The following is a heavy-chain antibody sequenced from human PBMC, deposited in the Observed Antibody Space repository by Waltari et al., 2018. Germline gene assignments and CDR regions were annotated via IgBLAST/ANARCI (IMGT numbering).Heavy chain of an antibody. J-gene: IGHJ6*02. D-gene: IGHD2-2*01. CDR3: ARVGCSSTSCYFRYYYYYGMDV. CDR2: INHSGRT. CDR1: GGSFSGYY. V-gene: IGHV4-34*01. Sequence: QVQLQQWGAGLLKPSETLSLTCAVYGGSFSGYYWSWIRQPPGKGLEWIGEINHSGRTNYNPSLKSRVTISVDTSKNQFSLKLSSVTAADTAVYYCARVGCSSTSCYFRYYYYYGMDVWGQGTTVTVSS.